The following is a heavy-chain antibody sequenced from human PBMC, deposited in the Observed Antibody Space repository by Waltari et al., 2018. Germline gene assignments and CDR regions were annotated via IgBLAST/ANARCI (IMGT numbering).Heavy chain of an antibody. V-gene: IGHV4-34*01. J-gene: IGHJ3*01. D-gene: IGHD3-3*01. CDR1: GGSFSAYY. CDR3: ARLWATLRFLEWLTEVDRFDV. CDR2: INHSGDT. Sequence: QVQLQQWGPGLLKPSETLSLTCGIFGGSFSAYYWSWIRQSPGKGLEWIGEINHSGDTNYNPSLKSRLTISADTSKNHFSLKLTSVTAAETGVYFCARLWATLRFLEWLTEVDRFDVWGPGTMVTVSS.